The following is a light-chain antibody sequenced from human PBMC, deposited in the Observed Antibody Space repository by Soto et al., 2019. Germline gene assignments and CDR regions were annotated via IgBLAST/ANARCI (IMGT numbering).Light chain of an antibody. CDR1: QSISSS. V-gene: IGKV3-15*01. CDR2: GAS. J-gene: IGKJ1*01. Sequence: EIVMTQSPSTLSLSPGERATLSCRASQSISSSLAWYQQKPGQAPRLLIHGASTRATSNPGRFSGSGSGAEFTLTISSLQSEDFALYYCQQYYDWPPTFGQGTKVDIK. CDR3: QQYYDWPPT.